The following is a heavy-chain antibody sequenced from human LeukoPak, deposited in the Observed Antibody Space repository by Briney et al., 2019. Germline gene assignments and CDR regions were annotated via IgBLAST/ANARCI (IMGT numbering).Heavy chain of an antibody. V-gene: IGHV4-39*01. Sequence: PSETLSLTCTVSGGSISSSSYYWGWIRQPPGQGLEWIGSIYYSGSTYYNPSLKSRVTISVDTPKNQFSLKLSSVTAADTAVYYCARVEISSTLYYFDYWGQGTLVTVSS. CDR3: ARVEISSTLYYFDY. CDR1: GGSISSSSYY. J-gene: IGHJ4*02. D-gene: IGHD6-13*01. CDR2: IYYSGST.